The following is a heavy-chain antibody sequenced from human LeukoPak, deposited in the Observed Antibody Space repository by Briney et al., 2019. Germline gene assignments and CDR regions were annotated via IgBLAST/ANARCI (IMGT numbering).Heavy chain of an antibody. CDR3: ARDWAAAGEFDY. Sequence: GGSLRLSCAASGFTFSSYAMSWVRQAPGKGLEWVSAISGSGGSTYYADSVKGRFTISRDNAKNSLYLQMNSLRAEDTAVYYCARDWAAAGEFDYWGQGTLVTVSS. CDR1: GFTFSSYA. D-gene: IGHD6-13*01. V-gene: IGHV3-23*01. CDR2: ISGSGGST. J-gene: IGHJ4*02.